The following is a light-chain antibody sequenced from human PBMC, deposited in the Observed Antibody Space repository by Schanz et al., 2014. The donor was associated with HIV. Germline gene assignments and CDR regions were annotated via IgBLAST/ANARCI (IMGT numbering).Light chain of an antibody. CDR3: QQYGSSSWT. CDR2: GAS. Sequence: EVVMTQSPATLSVSPGERATLSCRASQSVSSSHLPWYQQKPGQAPRLLIYGASTRATGIPDRFSGSGSGTDFTLTISRLEPEDFAVYYCQQYGSSSWTFGQGTKVEIK. CDR1: QSVSSSH. V-gene: IGKV3-20*01. J-gene: IGKJ1*01.